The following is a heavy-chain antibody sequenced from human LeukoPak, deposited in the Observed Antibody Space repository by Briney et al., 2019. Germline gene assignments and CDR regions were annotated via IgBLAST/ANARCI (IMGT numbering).Heavy chain of an antibody. CDR2: IKQDGSEK. CDR3: AREPQNKDYYYYGMDV. V-gene: IGHV3-7*01. Sequence: GGSLRLSCAASGFTFSSYWMSWVRQAPGKGLEWVANIKQDGSEKYYVDSVKGRFTISRDNAKNSLYLQMNSLRAEDTAVYYCAREPQNKDYYYYGMDVWGQGTTVTVSS. CDR1: GFTFSSYW. J-gene: IGHJ6*02.